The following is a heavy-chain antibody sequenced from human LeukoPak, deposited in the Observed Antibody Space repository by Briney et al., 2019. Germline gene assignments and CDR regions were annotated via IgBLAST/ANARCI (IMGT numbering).Heavy chain of an antibody. V-gene: IGHV3-30-3*01. J-gene: IGHJ6*02. CDR1: GFTFSSYA. D-gene: IGHD3-10*01. CDR3: ARGAGYYYYYGMDV. CDR2: ISYDGSNK. Sequence: QSGRSLRLSCAASGFTFSSYAMHWVRQAPGKGLEWVAVISYDGSNKYYADSVKGRFTISRDNSKNTLYLQMNSLRAEDTAVYYCARGAGYYYYYGMDVWGQGTTVTVSS.